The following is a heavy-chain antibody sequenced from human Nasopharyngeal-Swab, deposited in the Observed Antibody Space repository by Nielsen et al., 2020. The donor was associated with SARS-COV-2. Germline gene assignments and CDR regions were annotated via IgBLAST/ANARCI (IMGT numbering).Heavy chain of an antibody. CDR3: ARSVGSFYGQGAFDI. D-gene: IGHD1-26*01. CDR2: IRRKTYGGAP. Sequence: GGSLRLSCTTSGFTFGDYAMSWFRQAPGQGLEWVGFIRRKTYGGAPAYAASVKGRFTISRDGAESIAYLQMNSLETEDTGVYYCARSVGSFYGQGAFDIWGQGTMVTVSS. CDR1: GFTFGDYA. V-gene: IGHV3-49*01. J-gene: IGHJ3*02.